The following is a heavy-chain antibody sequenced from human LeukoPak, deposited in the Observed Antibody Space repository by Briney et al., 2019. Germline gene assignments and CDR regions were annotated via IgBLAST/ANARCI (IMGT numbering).Heavy chain of an antibody. Sequence: PGGSLRLSCAASGFTFNTYAMSWVRQAPWERLQWVSGISDSGGNTYYADSVRGRFTISRDNSKNTLYLQMNSLRAEDTAVYYCAKDRKQLVPYYFDYWGQGTLVTVSS. CDR3: AKDRKQLVPYYFDY. CDR2: ISDSGGNT. V-gene: IGHV3-23*01. CDR1: GFTFNTYA. D-gene: IGHD6-6*01. J-gene: IGHJ4*02.